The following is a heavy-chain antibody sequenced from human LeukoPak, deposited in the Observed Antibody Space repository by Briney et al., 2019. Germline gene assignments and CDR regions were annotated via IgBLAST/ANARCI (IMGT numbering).Heavy chain of an antibody. Sequence: GRSLRLSCAASGFTFSSYAMHRVRQAPGKGLEWVAVISYDGSNKYYADSVKGRFTISRDNSKNTLYLQMNSLRAEDTAVYYCASDMVRGVITFNFDYWGQGTLVTVSS. CDR2: ISYDGSNK. D-gene: IGHD3-10*01. CDR3: ASDMVRGVITFNFDY. V-gene: IGHV3-30*04. J-gene: IGHJ4*02. CDR1: GFTFSSYA.